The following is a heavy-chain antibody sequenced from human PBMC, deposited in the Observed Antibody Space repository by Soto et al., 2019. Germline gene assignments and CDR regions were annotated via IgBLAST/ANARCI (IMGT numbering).Heavy chain of an antibody. CDR2: IYPGDSDT. D-gene: IGHD6-6*01. V-gene: IGHV5-51*01. CDR3: ARHVTEARTFYGLDV. CDR1: GYNFNTTW. Sequence: EVQLVQSGAEVKKPGESLRISCEGTGYNFNTTWIGWVRQMPGKGLEWMGMIYPGDSDTLYSPSFQGQVTISADKSINTAYLTWSSLKASDTATYYCARHVTEARTFYGLDVWGQGTRVTVS. J-gene: IGHJ6*02.